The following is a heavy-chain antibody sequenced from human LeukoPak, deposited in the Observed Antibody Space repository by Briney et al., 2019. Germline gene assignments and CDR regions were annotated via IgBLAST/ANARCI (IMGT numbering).Heavy chain of an antibody. CDR3: AKAPVLRFLEWFPHRNGYWYFDY. V-gene: IGHV3-53*01. D-gene: IGHD3-3*01. CDR1: GFTVSSNY. J-gene: IGHJ4*02. CDR2: IYSGGST. Sequence: GGSLRLSCAASGFTVSSNYMSWVRQAPGKGLEWVSVIYSGGSTYYADSVKGRFTISRDNSKNTLYLQMNSLRAEDTAVYYCAKAPVLRFLEWFPHRNGYWYFDYWGQGTLVTVSS.